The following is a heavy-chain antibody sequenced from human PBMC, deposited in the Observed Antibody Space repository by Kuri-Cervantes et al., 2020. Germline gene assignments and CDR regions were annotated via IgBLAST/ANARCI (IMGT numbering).Heavy chain of an antibody. Sequence: SVKVSCKASGYTFTSYDINWVRQATGQGLEWMGGIIPIFGTANYAQKFQGRVTITADKSTSTAYMELSSLRSEDTAVYYCAKDLRFLRWGNHFDYWGQGTLVTVSS. CDR1: GYTFTSYD. CDR3: AKDLRFLRWGNHFDY. D-gene: IGHD7-27*01. V-gene: IGHV1-69*06. J-gene: IGHJ4*02. CDR2: IIPIFGTA.